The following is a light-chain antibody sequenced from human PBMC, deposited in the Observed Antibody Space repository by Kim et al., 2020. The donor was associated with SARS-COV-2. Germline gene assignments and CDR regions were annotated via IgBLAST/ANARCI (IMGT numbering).Light chain of an antibody. Sequence: QSVLSQPPSASGTPGQRVTVTCSGNSSNIGPNYVYWYQHFPGTAPKLLIFRNYQRPSGVPDRFSGSKSGTSASLAIIGLRSDDEADYHCAAWDDSLSAWVFGGGTKVTVL. V-gene: IGLV1-47*01. CDR1: SSNIGPNY. CDR2: RNY. J-gene: IGLJ3*02. CDR3: AAWDDSLSAWV.